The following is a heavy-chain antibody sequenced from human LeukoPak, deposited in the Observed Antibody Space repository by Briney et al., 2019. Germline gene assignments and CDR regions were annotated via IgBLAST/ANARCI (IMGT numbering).Heavy chain of an antibody. Sequence: GSLRLSCAASGFTFSSYSMNWVRQPPGKGLEWIGEINHSGSTNYNPSLKSRVTISVDTSKNQFSLKLSSVTAADTAVYYCARLGTTMVRGVITYYYYYYMDVWGKGTTVTISS. CDR3: ARLGTTMVRGVITYYYYYYMDV. V-gene: IGHV4-34*01. D-gene: IGHD3-10*01. CDR2: INHSGST. J-gene: IGHJ6*03. CDR1: GFTFSSYS.